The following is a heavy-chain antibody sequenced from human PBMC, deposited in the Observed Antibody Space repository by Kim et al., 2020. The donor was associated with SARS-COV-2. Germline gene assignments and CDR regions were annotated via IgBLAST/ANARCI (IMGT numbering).Heavy chain of an antibody. V-gene: IGHV1-3*01. Sequence: ASVKVSCKASGYTFTSYAMHWVRQAPGQRLEWMGWINAGNGNTKYSQKFQGRVTITRDTSASTAYMELSSLRSEDTAVYYCARDQGIYCSITSCRYGMDAWGQVTTVTV. CDR3: ARDQGIYCSITSCRYGMDA. D-gene: IGHD2-2*01. CDR2: INAGNGNT. CDR1: GYTFTSYA. J-gene: IGHJ6*02.